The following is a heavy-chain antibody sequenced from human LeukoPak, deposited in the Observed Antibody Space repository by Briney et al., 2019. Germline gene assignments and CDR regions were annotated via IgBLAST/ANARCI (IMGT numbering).Heavy chain of an antibody. CDR3: ARGPITTGAFDI. CDR2: IYYSGST. J-gene: IGHJ3*02. D-gene: IGHD3-22*01. CDR1: GGSISSYY. V-gene: IGHV4-59*12. Sequence: PSETLSLTCTVSGGSISSYYWSWIRQPPGKGLEWIGYIYYSGSTNYNPSLKSRVTISVDTSKNQFSLKLSSVTAADTAVYYCARGPITTGAFDIWGQGTMVTVSS.